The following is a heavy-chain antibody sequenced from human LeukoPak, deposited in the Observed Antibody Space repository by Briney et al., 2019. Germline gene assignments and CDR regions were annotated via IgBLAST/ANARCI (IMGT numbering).Heavy chain of an antibody. V-gene: IGHV1-69*13. CDR1: GGTFSSYA. J-gene: IGHJ4*02. D-gene: IGHD1-26*01. CDR2: IIPIFGTA. Sequence: SVKVSCKASGGTFSSYAISWVRQAPGQGLEWMGGIIPIFGTANYAQKFQGRVTITADESTSTAYMELSSLRSEDTAVYYCARDGAVGGYFDYWGQGTLVTVSS. CDR3: ARDGAVGGYFDY.